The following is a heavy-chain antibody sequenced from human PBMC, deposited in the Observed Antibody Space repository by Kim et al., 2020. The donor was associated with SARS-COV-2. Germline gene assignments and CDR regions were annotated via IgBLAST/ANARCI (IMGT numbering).Heavy chain of an antibody. CDR1: GFTFSSYG. D-gene: IGHD4-17*01. J-gene: IGHJ6*02. CDR2: ISYDGSNK. V-gene: IGHV3-30*18. CDR3: AKDRSFGHYAGAYYYYYFSMDV. Sequence: GGSLRLSCAASGFTFSSYGMHWVRQAPGKGLEWVAIISYDGSNKYYADSVKGRFTISRDNSKNTLYLQMNSLRAEDTAVYYCAKDRSFGHYAGAYYYYYFSMDVRGEGTPVTVSS.